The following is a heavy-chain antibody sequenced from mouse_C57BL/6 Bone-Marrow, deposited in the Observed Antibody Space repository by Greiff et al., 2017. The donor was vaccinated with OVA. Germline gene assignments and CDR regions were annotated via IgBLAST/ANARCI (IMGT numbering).Heavy chain of an antibody. J-gene: IGHJ1*03. Sequence: VKLVESGGGLVKPGGSLKLSCAASGFTFSSYAMSWVRQTPEKRLEWVATISDGGSYTYYPDNVKGRFTISRDNAKNNLYLQMSHLKSEDTAMYYCAGVLRYFDVWGTGTTVTVSS. D-gene: IGHD1-1*01. CDR2: ISDGGSYT. CDR1: GFTFSSYA. V-gene: IGHV5-4*03. CDR3: AGVLRYFDV.